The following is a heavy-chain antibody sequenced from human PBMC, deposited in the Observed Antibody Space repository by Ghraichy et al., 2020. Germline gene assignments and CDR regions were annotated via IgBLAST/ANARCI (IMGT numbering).Heavy chain of an antibody. CDR2: IYYSGST. CDR1: GGSISSGDYY. D-gene: IGHD3-3*01. Sequence: SETLSLTCTVSGGSISSGDYYWSWIRQPPGKGLEWIGYIYYSGSTYYNPSLKSRVTISVDTSKNQFSLKLSSVTAADTAVYYCARDRGYDFWSGYYRAYYFDYWGQGTLVTVSS. V-gene: IGHV4-30-4*01. CDR3: ARDRGYDFWSGYYRAYYFDY. J-gene: IGHJ4*02.